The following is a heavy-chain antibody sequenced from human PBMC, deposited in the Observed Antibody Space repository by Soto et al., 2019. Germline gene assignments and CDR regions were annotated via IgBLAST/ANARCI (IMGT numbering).Heavy chain of an antibody. J-gene: IGHJ5*02. V-gene: IGHV4-34*01. CDR3: ARGNQYYYGSGSYYNNWFDP. Sequence: SSETLSLTCAVYGGSFSGYYWSWIRQPPGKGLEWIGEINHSGSTNYNPSLKSRVTISVGTSKNQFSLKLSSVTAADTAVYYCARGNQYYYGSGSYYNNWFDPWGQGTLVTVSS. D-gene: IGHD3-10*01. CDR1: GGSFSGYY. CDR2: INHSGST.